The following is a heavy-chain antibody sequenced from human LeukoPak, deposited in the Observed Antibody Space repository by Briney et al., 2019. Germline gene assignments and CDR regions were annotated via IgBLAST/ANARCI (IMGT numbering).Heavy chain of an antibody. CDR3: AKLVTHFDY. J-gene: IGHJ4*02. V-gene: IGHV3-23*01. CDR1: GFTFSSYA. Sequence: PGESLRLSCAASGFTFSSYAMSWVRQAPGKGLEWVSSISGSGGNTYYADSVKGLFTISRDNSKNTLYMQMNSLRAEDTAVYYCAKLVTHFDYWGQGTLVTVSS. CDR2: ISGSGGNT. D-gene: IGHD4-23*01.